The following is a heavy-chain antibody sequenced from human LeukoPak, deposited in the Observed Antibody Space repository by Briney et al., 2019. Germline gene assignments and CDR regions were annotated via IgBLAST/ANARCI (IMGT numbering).Heavy chain of an antibody. J-gene: IGHJ6*02. CDR1: GFTFSSYS. Sequence: GGSLRLSCAASGFTFSSYSMNWVRQAPGKGLEWVSSISSSSSYIYYADPVEGRFTISRDNAKNSLYLQMNSLRAEDTAVYYCARGSVAASYYYYGMDVWGQGTTVTVSS. CDR2: ISSSSSYI. V-gene: IGHV3-21*01. CDR3: ARGSVAASYYYYGMDV. D-gene: IGHD6-19*01.